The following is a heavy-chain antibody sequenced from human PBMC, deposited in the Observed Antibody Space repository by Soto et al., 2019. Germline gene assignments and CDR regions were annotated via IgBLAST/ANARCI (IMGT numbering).Heavy chain of an antibody. J-gene: IGHJ5*02. CDR1: GFTSSSYA. D-gene: IGHD3-10*01. V-gene: IGHV3-23*01. Sequence: PGGSLRLSCAASGFTSSSYAMNWVSQAPGKGLQWVSAISGSGGSTYYADSVKGRFTISRDNSKNTLYLQMNSLRAEDTAVYYCAKDLGGSGSYYNRVTADWFDPWGQGTLVTVSS. CDR3: AKDLGGSGSYYNRVTADWFDP. CDR2: ISGSGGST.